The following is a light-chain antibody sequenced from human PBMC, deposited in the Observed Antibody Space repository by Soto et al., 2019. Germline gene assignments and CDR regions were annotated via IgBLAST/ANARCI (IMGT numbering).Light chain of an antibody. J-gene: IGLJ1*01. CDR3: CSYARSVTYV. CDR2: EVT. CDR1: SSDVGNYNL. Sequence: QSALTQPASVSGSPGQSITISCTGTSSDVGNYNLVSWLQQHPGKAPKLIIYEVTKRPSGVSNRFSGSKSANTASLTISGLQAEDEADYYCCSYARSVTYVFGTGTKVTVL. V-gene: IGLV2-23*02.